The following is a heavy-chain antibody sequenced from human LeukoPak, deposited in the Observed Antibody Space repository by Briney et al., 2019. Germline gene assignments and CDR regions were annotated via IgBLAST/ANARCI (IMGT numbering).Heavy chain of an antibody. V-gene: IGHV3-23*01. CDR3: AKLGTYFYFDF. D-gene: IGHD7-27*01. Sequence: HPGGSLRLSCAVSGFNFSPYGMSWIRHAPGKGLEWVAGISRSASDTYYADSVKGRFTISRDNSKNTLHLQMNSLRADDTAVYYCAKLGTYFYFDFWGRGTLVTVSS. J-gene: IGHJ2*01. CDR2: ISRSASDT. CDR1: GFNFSPYG.